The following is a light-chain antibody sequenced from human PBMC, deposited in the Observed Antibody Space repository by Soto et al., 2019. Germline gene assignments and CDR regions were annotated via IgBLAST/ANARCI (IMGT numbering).Light chain of an antibody. J-gene: IGKJ1*01. Sequence: EIVMTQSPVTLSASPGERATLSCRASQTVSNNLAWYQQKPGQTPRLLIYGASTRAPGIPARFTGSRSGTEFTLTISGLQSEDFAVYYCQQYNNRPPWTFGQGTRVEIK. CDR3: QQYNNRPPWT. V-gene: IGKV3-15*01. CDR2: GAS. CDR1: QTVSNN.